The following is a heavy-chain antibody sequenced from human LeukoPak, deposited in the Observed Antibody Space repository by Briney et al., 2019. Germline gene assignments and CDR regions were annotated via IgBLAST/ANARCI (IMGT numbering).Heavy chain of an antibody. D-gene: IGHD3-10*01. J-gene: IGHJ3*02. V-gene: IGHV4-38-2*02. CDR1: GYSISSDYY. CDR2: IYHSGST. Sequence: SETLSLTCTVSGYSISSDYYWGWIRQPPGKGLEWIGSIYHSGSTYYNPSLKSRVIISLDTSKNQFSLKLRSVTAADTAVYYCARDRLGEMNEAFDIWGQGTMVTVSS. CDR3: ARDRLGEMNEAFDI.